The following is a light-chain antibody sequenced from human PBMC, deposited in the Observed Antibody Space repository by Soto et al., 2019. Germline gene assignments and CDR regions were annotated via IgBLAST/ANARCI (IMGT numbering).Light chain of an antibody. CDR1: QSVSSN. CDR2: GAS. CDR3: QQYDGWPRT. Sequence: EIVMTQSPATLSVSPGETATLSCWASQSVSSNLAWYQQKPGQAPRLVCYGASTRATDIPARFSGSGSGTKFTLTISSLQSEDFAVYYCQQYDGWPRTFGQGTQVEI. V-gene: IGKV3-15*01. J-gene: IGKJ1*01.